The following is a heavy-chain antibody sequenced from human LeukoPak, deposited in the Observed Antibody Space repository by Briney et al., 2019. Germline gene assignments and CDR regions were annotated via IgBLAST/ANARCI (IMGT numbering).Heavy chain of an antibody. CDR3: ARASYETAMVSWAFDI. CDR2: ISSSSSYI. D-gene: IGHD5-18*01. Sequence: PGGSLRLSCAASGFTFSSYSMNWVRQAPGKGLEWVSSISSSSSYIYYADSVKGRFTISRDNAKNSLYLQMNSLRAEDTAVYYCARASYETAMVSWAFDIWGQGTMVTVSS. V-gene: IGHV3-21*01. J-gene: IGHJ3*02. CDR1: GFTFSSYS.